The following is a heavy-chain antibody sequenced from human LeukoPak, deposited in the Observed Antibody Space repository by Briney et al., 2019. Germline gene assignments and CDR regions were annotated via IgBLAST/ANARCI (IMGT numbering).Heavy chain of an antibody. CDR3: ARGLDVVAGTGNFDY. CDR2: INHSGST. J-gene: IGHJ4*02. Sequence: SETLSLTCAVYGGSFSGYYWSWIRQPPGKGLEWIGEINHSGSTNYNPSLKSRVTISVDTSKNQFSLKLSSVTAADTAVYYCARGLDVVAGTGNFDYWGQGTLVTVSS. CDR1: GGSFSGYY. D-gene: IGHD6-19*01. V-gene: IGHV4-34*01.